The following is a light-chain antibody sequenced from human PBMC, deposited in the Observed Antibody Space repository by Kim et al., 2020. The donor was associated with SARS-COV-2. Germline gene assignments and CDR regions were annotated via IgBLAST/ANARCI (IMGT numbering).Light chain of an antibody. CDR1: EGIKND. V-gene: IGKV1-6*01. J-gene: IGKJ1*01. CDR2: GAS. CDR3: LQDFDYPWT. Sequence: ASVGDRITITCRAREGIKNDLGWYQQRPGKAPRLLIYGASTLQSGVPSRFSGSGSGTNFTLTISSLQPEDCATYYCLQDFDYPWTFGQGTKVEIK.